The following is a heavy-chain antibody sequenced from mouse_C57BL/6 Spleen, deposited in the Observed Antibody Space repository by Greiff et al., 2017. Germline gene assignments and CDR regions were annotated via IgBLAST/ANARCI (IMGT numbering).Heavy chain of an antibody. CDR3: APGTLH. V-gene: IGHV1-67*01. J-gene: IGHJ3*01. CDR1: GYTFTDYA. Sequence: QVQLQQSGPELVRPGASVKISCKGSGYTFTDYAMHWVKQSPAKSLEWIGVISTYYGDASYNQKFKDKATMTVVKSSSTAYMELARLSSEDSAVYYCAPGTLHWGQGTLVTVSA. D-gene: IGHD4-1*01. CDR2: ISTYYGDA.